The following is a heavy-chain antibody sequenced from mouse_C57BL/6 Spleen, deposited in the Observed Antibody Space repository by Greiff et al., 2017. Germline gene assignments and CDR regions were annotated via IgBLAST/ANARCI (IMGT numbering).Heavy chain of an antibody. CDR3: ARWDGYYDY. J-gene: IGHJ2*01. CDR1: GYTFTDYY. D-gene: IGHD2-3*01. CDR2: INPNNGGT. V-gene: IGHV1-26*01. Sequence: EVQLQQSGPELVKPGASVKISCKASGYTFTDYYMNWVKPSHGKSLEWIGDINPNNGGTSYNQKFKGKATLTVDKSSSTAYMELRSLTSEDSAVYYCARWDGYYDYWGQGTTLTVSS.